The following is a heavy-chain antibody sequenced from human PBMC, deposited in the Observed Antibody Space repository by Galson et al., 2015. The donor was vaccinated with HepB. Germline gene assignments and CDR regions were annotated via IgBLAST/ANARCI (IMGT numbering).Heavy chain of an antibody. Sequence: LRLSCAASGFTFSSYSMNWVRQAPGKGLEWVSYISSSSSTIYYADSVKGRFTISRDNAKNSLYLQMNSLRAEDTAVYYCARNYDILTGYYDRPFDYWGQGTLVTVSS. CDR1: GFTFSSYS. CDR2: ISSSSSTI. D-gene: IGHD3-9*01. J-gene: IGHJ4*02. CDR3: ARNYDILTGYYDRPFDY. V-gene: IGHV3-48*01.